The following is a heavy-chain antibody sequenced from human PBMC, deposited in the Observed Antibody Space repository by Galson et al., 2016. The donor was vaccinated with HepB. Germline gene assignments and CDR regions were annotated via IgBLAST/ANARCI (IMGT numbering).Heavy chain of an antibody. J-gene: IGHJ4*03. CDR1: DGSIANNF. CDR2: VSHIGST. V-gene: IGHV4-34*01. Sequence: SETLSLTCAVSDGSIANNFWHWVRQTPGKGLEWIGEVSHIGSTNLNPSLKSRLTMSVDTSNNQFSLKLTSVTAADTAVYYCASGDADTIYAFLIWGQGTLVTVSS. D-gene: IGHD2/OR15-2a*01. CDR3: ASGDADTIYAFLI.